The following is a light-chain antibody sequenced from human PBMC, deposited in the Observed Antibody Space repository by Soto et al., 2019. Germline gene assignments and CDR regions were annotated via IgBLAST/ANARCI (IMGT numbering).Light chain of an antibody. J-gene: IGKJ4*01. V-gene: IGKV1-5*03. CDR2: KES. CDR3: QQYNGHST. Sequence: DIPMTQSPSTLSASVGDRVTITCRASQSLLGWLAWYQQKPGKAPNLLIYKESTLESGVPSRFSGSGSGTEFTLTISSLQPDDFATYYCQQYNGHSTFGGGTKVEIK. CDR1: QSLLGW.